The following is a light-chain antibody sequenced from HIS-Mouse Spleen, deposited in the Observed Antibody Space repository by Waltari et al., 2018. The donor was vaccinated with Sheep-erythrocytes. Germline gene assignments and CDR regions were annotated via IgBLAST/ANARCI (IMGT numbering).Light chain of an antibody. CDR3: CSYAGSSTPWV. CDR1: SSDVGSYTL. J-gene: IGLJ3*02. CDR2: EGS. Sequence: QSALTQPASVSGSPGQSITISCTGTSSDVGSYTLVSWYQQHPGKAPNLMLYEGSKRPSGVSNRFSGSKSGNTASLTISGLQAEDEADYYCCSYAGSSTPWVFGGGTKLTVL. V-gene: IGLV2-23*01.